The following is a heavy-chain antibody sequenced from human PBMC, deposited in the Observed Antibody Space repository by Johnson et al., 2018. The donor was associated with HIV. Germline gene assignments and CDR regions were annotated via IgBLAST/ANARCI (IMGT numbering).Heavy chain of an antibody. CDR1: GFTFSNAW. CDR3: TTERGDPLIGADAFDI. CDR2: IKSKTDGGTT. J-gene: IGHJ3*02. D-gene: IGHD3-16*01. V-gene: IGHV3-15*01. Sequence: VQLVESGGGLVQPGGSLRLSCAASGFTFSNAWMSWVRQAPGKGLEWVGRIKSKTDGGTTDYAAPVKGRFTISRDDSKNTLYLQMNSLKTEDTAVYYCTTERGDPLIGADAFDIWGQGTMVTVSS.